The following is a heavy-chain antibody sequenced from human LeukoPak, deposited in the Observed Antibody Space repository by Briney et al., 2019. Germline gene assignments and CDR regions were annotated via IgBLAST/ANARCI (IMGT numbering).Heavy chain of an antibody. D-gene: IGHD2-8*01. J-gene: IGHJ4*02. CDR2: ISFSSTSI. V-gene: IGHV3-48*02. CDR1: GFTFSRYN. Sequence: GGSLRLSCAASGFTFSRYNMNWVRQAPGKGLEWVSHISFSSTSIYYAESVKGRFTISRDNSKNSLYLQMNSLRDEDTAVYYCAGYSTNSVDFPYWGQGTLVTVSS. CDR3: AGYSTNSVDFPY.